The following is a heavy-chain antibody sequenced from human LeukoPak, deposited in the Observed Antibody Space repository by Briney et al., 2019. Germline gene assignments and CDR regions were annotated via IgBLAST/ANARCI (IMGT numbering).Heavy chain of an antibody. CDR3: AKGSVLPAAIVDY. CDR2: IGGSGGST. J-gene: IGHJ4*02. D-gene: IGHD2-2*01. CDR1: GFTFSSYA. V-gene: IGHV3-23*01. Sequence: GGSLRLCCAASGFTFSSYAMSWVRQAPGKGLEWVSIIGGSGGSTNYADSVKGRFTISRDNSKNTLYLQMNSLRADDTAVYFCAKGSVLPAAIVDYWGQGALVTVSS.